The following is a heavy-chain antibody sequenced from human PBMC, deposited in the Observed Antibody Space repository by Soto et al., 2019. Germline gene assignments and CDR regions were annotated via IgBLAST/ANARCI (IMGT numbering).Heavy chain of an antibody. Sequence: EVQLVESGGTLVQPGGSLRLSCAASGFTFSAYWMSWVRQAPGRGLEWVANINQDAHETNYVDSLRGRVTISRDNAHNSLYQHMGSLRVEDTAVSYCAREDDTSGRSGVDHFSYFYGMDVWGQGTTVTVSS. J-gene: IGHJ6*02. D-gene: IGHD6-19*01. CDR2: INQDAHET. V-gene: IGHV3-7*03. CDR1: GFTFSAYW. CDR3: AREDDTSGRSGVDHFSYFYGMDV.